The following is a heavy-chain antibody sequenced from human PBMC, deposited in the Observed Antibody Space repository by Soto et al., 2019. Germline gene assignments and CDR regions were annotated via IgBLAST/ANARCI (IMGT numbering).Heavy chain of an antibody. J-gene: IGHJ4*02. Sequence: GGSLRLSCAASGFTFSSYAMNWVRQAPGKGLEWVAVTSSDGTTKDYADSVKGRFTISRDNSKNTLHLQMNSLRADDTAVYYCAKGSRDSGSYFDYFDYWGQGTLVTFSS. CDR2: TSSDGTTK. D-gene: IGHD3-10*01. CDR1: GFTFSSYA. V-gene: IGHV3-30*18. CDR3: AKGSRDSGSYFDYFDY.